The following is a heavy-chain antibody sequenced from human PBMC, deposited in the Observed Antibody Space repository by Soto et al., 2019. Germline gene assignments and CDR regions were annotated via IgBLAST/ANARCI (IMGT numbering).Heavy chain of an antibody. CDR3: AKDLKDINYYDSSLGFD. CDR2: ISYDGSNK. D-gene: IGHD3-22*01. CDR1: GFTFSSYG. Sequence: GGSLRLSCAASGFTFSSYGMHWARQAPGKGLEWVAVISYDGSNKYYADSVKGRFTISRDNSKNTLYLQMNSLRAEDTAVYYCAKDLKDINYYDSSLGFDWGQGTLVTVSS. J-gene: IGHJ4*02. V-gene: IGHV3-30*18.